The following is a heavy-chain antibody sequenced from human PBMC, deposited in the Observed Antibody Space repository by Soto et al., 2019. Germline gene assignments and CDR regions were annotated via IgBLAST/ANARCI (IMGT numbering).Heavy chain of an antibody. CDR3: ARDLGIVVVPAAIYFDY. Sequence: ASVKVSCKASGYTFTRYGISWVRQAPGQGLEWMGWISAYNGNTNYAQKLQGRVTMTTDTSTSTAYMELRSLRSDDTAVYYCARDLGIVVVPAAIYFDYWGQGTQVTVSS. CDR2: ISAYNGNT. CDR1: GYTFTRYG. D-gene: IGHD2-2*01. J-gene: IGHJ4*02. V-gene: IGHV1-18*01.